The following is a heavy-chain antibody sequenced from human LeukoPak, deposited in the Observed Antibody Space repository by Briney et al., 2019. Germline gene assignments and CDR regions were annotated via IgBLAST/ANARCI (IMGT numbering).Heavy chain of an antibody. CDR3: ARARFLEWLFFDY. J-gene: IGHJ4*02. Sequence: PSETLSLTCTVSGGSISSGDYYWSWIRQPPGKGLEWIGYIYYSGSTYYNPSLKSRVTISVDTSKNQFSLKLSSVTAADTAVYYCARARFLEWLFFDYWGQGTLVTVSS. CDR1: GGSISSGDYY. D-gene: IGHD3-3*01. CDR2: IYYSGST. V-gene: IGHV4-30-4*08.